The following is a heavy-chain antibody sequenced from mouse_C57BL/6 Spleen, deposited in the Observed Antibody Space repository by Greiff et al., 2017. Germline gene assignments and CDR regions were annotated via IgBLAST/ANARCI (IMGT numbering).Heavy chain of an antibody. J-gene: IGHJ4*01. CDR3: ARHEGHHDYGDAMDY. CDR1: GFTFSSYG. Sequence: DVMLVESGGDLVKPGGSLKLSCAASGFTFSSYGMSWVRQTPDNRLEWVATISSGGSYTYYPDSVKGRFTISRDNAKNTLYLQKSSLKSEDTAMYYCARHEGHHDYGDAMDYWGQGTSVTVSS. V-gene: IGHV5-6*02. CDR2: ISSGGSYT. D-gene: IGHD2-4*01.